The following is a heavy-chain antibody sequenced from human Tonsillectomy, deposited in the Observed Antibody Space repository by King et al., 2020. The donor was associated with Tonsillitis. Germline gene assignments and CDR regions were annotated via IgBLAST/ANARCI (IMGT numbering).Heavy chain of an antibody. CDR2: ISYDGSNK. V-gene: IGHV3-30-3*01. Sequence: VQLVESGGGVVQPGRSLRLSCAASGFTFSNYAMHWVRQAPGKGLEWVAVISYDGSNKYYADSVKGRFTISRDNSKNTLYLQMNSLRAEDTAVYYCARDLSPDCRGGSCYSFDYWGQATLVTVSS. D-gene: IGHD2-15*01. J-gene: IGHJ4*02. CDR3: ARDLSPDCRGGSCYSFDY. CDR1: GFTFSNYA.